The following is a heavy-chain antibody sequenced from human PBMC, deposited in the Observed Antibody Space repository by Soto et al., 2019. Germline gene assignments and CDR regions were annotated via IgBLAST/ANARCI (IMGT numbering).Heavy chain of an antibody. Sequence: GGSLRLSCAASGFTFSSYWMSRVRQAPGKGLEWVANIKQDGSEKYYVDSVKGRFTISRDNAKNSLYLQMNSLRAEDTAVYYCARVHGSSWPTTHYYYYYMDVWGKGTTVTVSS. CDR2: IKQDGSEK. J-gene: IGHJ6*03. V-gene: IGHV3-7*01. D-gene: IGHD6-13*01. CDR1: GFTFSSYW. CDR3: ARVHGSSWPTTHYYYYYMDV.